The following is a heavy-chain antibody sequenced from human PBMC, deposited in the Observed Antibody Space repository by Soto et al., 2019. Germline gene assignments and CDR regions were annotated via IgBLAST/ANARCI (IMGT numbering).Heavy chain of an antibody. J-gene: IGHJ5*02. CDR1: GGSFSGYY. D-gene: IGHD6-6*01. CDR2: INHSGST. V-gene: IGHV4-34*01. Sequence: PSETLSLTCAVYGGSFSGYYWSWIRQPPGKGLEWIGEINHSGSTNYNPSLKSRVTISVDTSKNQFSLKLSSVTAADTAVYYCARGYVKAARPFRRLTNWFDPWGQGTLVTVSS. CDR3: ARGYVKAARPFRRLTNWFDP.